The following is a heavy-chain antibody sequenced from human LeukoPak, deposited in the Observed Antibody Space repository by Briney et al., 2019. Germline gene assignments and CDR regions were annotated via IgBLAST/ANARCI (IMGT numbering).Heavy chain of an antibody. V-gene: IGHV3-21*01. D-gene: IGHD3-3*01. Sequence: GGSLRLSCAAAGFTFSSYSMNWVRPAPGKGLEWVSSISSSSSYIYYADSVKGRFTISRDNAKNSLYLQMNSLRAEDTAVYYCARGSGVVITPDAFDIWGQGTMVTVSS. CDR1: GFTFSSYS. J-gene: IGHJ3*02. CDR2: ISSSSSYI. CDR3: ARGSGVVITPDAFDI.